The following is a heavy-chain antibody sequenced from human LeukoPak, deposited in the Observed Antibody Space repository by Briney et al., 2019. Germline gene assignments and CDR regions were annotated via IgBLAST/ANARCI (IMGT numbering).Heavy chain of an antibody. CDR1: GFTFDDYA. Sequence: GGSLRLSCAASGFTFDDYAMHWVRQGPGKGLEWVSGITWNSGTIGYADSVRGRFTISRDNAKNSLYLQMNSLRAEDTALYYCAKDVTGTGAFDIWGQGTMVTVSS. CDR2: ITWNSGTI. CDR3: AKDVTGTGAFDI. J-gene: IGHJ3*02. D-gene: IGHD1-7*01. V-gene: IGHV3-9*01.